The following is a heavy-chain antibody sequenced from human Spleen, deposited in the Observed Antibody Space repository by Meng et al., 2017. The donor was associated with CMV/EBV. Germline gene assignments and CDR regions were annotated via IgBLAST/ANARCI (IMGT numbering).Heavy chain of an antibody. CDR1: GYTFTGYY. J-gene: IGHJ3*02. CDR3: ARVEEEVIGAFDI. D-gene: IGHD3-22*01. V-gene: IGHV1-2*02. CDR2: INPNSGGT. Sequence: ASVKVSCKASGYTFTGYYMHWVRQAPGQGLEWMGWINPNSGGTNYAQNFQGRVTMTRDTSISTAYMELRSLRSDDTAVYYCARVEEEVIGAFDIWGQGTMVTVSS.